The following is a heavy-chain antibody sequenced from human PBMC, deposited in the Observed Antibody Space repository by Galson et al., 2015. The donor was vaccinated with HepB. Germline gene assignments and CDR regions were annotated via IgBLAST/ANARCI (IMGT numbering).Heavy chain of an antibody. CDR1: GFTIDSYS. Sequence: SLRLSCAASGFTIDSYSMEWVRQAPGKGLEWVSYISSSSSAIYYVDSVKGRFTISRDNAKNSLYLQMNSLRAEDTAVYYCAKSRAGPFDYWGQGTLVTVSS. V-gene: IGHV3-48*01. CDR2: ISSSSSAI. CDR3: AKSRAGPFDY. J-gene: IGHJ4*02.